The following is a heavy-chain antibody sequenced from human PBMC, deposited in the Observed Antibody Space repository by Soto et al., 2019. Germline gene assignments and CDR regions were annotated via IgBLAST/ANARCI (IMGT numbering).Heavy chain of an antibody. J-gene: IGHJ4*02. CDR1: GFAFNTYA. CDR2: ITDSGGST. V-gene: IGHV3-23*01. CDR3: AKHWGKPAPDAY. D-gene: IGHD6-13*01. Sequence: EVHLLESGGGLVQPGGSLRLSCAGSGFAFNTYAMSWVRQAPGKGLEWVSMITDSGGSTYYSGSVRGRFTISRDNSKNTLYLQMNSLRAADTAIYYCAKHWGKPAPDAYWGQGTLVTVSS.